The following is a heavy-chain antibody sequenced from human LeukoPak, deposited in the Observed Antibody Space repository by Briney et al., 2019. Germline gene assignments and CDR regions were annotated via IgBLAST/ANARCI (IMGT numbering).Heavy chain of an antibody. V-gene: IGHV3-9*01. CDR1: GFTFDDYA. CDR3: DKELPGGFDY. J-gene: IGHJ4*02. Sequence: SGGSLRLSCAASGFTFDDYAMRWVRQAPGQGLDLVSGSSWNSGSVGYADSVKGRFTISRVNAKNSLYLQMDSMRAEDTALYYGDKELPGGFDYWGQGTLVTVSS. CDR2: SSWNSGSV.